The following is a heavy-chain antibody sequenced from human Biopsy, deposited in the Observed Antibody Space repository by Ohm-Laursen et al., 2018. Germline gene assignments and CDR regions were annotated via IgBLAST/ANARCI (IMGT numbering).Heavy chain of an antibody. Sequence: SSVKVSCKASGGPSSSYAFSWVRQAPGQVLEWVGRIVPILGHLNYAQRFQGRVSITADKSTTYVYMELSRLTSGDTAVYYCAADADGYYTEFDYWGPGTLVTVSS. V-gene: IGHV1-69*04. CDR1: GGPSSSYA. CDR2: IVPILGHL. D-gene: IGHD3-3*01. J-gene: IGHJ4*02. CDR3: AADADGYYTEFDY.